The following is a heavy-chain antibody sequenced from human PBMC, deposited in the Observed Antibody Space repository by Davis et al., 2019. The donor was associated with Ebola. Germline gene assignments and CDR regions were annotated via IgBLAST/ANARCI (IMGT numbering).Heavy chain of an antibody. CDR3: ARGIVASESGTLDY. D-gene: IGHD1-26*01. CDR1: GFTFSSYG. CDR2: IWYDGSNK. V-gene: IGHV3-33*01. J-gene: IGHJ4*02. Sequence: PGGSLRLSCAASGFTFSSYGMHWVRQAPGKGLEWVAVIWYDGSNKYYADSVKGRFTISRDNSKNTLYLQMNSRRAEDTAVYYCARGIVASESGTLDYWGQGTLVTVSS.